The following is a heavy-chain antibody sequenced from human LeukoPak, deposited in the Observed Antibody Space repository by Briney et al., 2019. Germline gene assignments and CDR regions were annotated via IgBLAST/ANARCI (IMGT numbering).Heavy chain of an antibody. J-gene: IGHJ6*03. CDR2: IYYSGST. V-gene: IGHV4-39*07. Sequence: PSETLSLTCTVSGGSISSSSYYWGWIRQPPGKGLEWIGSIYYSGSTYYNPSLKSRVTILVDTSKNQFSLQLNSVTPEDTAVYYCARVLRKGPYGDGGYFYFFMDVWGKGTTVTVSS. CDR3: ARVLRKGPYGDGGYFYFFMDV. D-gene: IGHD4-17*01. CDR1: GGSISSSSYY.